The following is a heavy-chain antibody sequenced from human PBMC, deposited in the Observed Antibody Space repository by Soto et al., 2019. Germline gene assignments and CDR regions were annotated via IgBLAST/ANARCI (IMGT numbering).Heavy chain of an antibody. CDR1: GFTFSSYA. Sequence: SLRLSCAASGFTFSSYAMHWVRQAPGKGLEWVAVISYDGSNKYYADSVKGRFTISRDNSKNTLYLQMNSLRAEDTAVYYCARDLGIAARPGWFDPWGQGTLVTVSS. CDR2: ISYDGSNK. CDR3: ARDLGIAARPGWFDP. V-gene: IGHV3-30-3*01. D-gene: IGHD6-6*01. J-gene: IGHJ5*02.